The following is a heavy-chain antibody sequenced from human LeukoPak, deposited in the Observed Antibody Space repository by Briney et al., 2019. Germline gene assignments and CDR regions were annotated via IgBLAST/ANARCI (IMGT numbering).Heavy chain of an antibody. D-gene: IGHD3-10*01. V-gene: IGHV3-7*01. CDR3: ALSGITMVRGVSH. CDR1: GFMFSNYW. J-gene: IGHJ4*02. CDR2: IKQDGSEK. Sequence: GGSLRLSCVASGFMFSNYWMSWVRQAPGKGLEWVANIKQDGSEKYYVDSVKGRFTISRDNAKNSLYLQMNSLRAEDTAVYYCALSGITMVRGVSHWGQGALVTVSS.